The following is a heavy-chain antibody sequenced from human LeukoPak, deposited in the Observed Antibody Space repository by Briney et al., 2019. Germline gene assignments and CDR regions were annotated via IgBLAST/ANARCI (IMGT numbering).Heavy chain of an antibody. D-gene: IGHD3-22*01. V-gene: IGHV4-59*01. J-gene: IGHJ5*02. Sequence: KPSETLSLTCTVSGGSISSYYWSWIRQPPGKGLEWIEYIYYSGSTNYNPSLKSRVTISVDTSKNQFSLKLSSVTAADTAVYYCARSYYDSSGPPKSWGQGTLVTVSS. CDR2: IYYSGST. CDR3: ARSYYDSSGPPKS. CDR1: GGSISSYY.